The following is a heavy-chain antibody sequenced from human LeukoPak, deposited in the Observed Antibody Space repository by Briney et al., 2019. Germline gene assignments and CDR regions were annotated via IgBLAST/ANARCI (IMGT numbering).Heavy chain of an antibody. CDR3: ASIPSTISNMDV. Sequence: PGGSLRLSCAASGFTFSSYGMHWVRQAPGKGLEWVAVISYDGSNKYYADSVKGRFTISRDNSKNTLYLQMNSLRAEDTAVYYCASIPSTISNMDVWGKGTTVTISS. J-gene: IGHJ6*03. CDR1: GFTFSSYG. V-gene: IGHV3-30*03. D-gene: IGHD3-9*01. CDR2: ISYDGSNK.